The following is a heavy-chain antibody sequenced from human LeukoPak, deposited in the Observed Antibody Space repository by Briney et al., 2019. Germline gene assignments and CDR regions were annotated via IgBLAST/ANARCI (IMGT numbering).Heavy chain of an antibody. CDR1: GGSISSSSYY. CDR2: IYYSGST. J-gene: IGHJ4*02. Sequence: SETLSLTCTVSGGSISSSSYYWGWIRQPPGKGLEWIGNIYYSGSTYYNPSLKSRVTISVDTSKNQFSLKLSSVTAADTAVYYCARGSSGKFDYWGQGTLVTVSS. V-gene: IGHV4-39*07. D-gene: IGHD3-22*01. CDR3: ARGSSGKFDY.